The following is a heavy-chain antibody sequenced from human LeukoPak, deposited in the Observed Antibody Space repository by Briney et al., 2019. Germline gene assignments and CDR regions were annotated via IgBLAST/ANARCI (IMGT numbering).Heavy chain of an antibody. CDR2: IYDSGST. CDR3: ARAVKQQLALSHFDY. D-gene: IGHD6-13*01. CDR1: GGSIRSSYYY. J-gene: IGHJ4*02. V-gene: IGHV4-39*07. Sequence: SETLSLTCTVSGGSIRSSYYYWGWIRQPPGKGLEWIGSIYDSGSTYYNPSLKSRVTISVDTSKNQFSLKLNSVTAADTAVYYCARAVKQQLALSHFDYWGQGTLVTVSS.